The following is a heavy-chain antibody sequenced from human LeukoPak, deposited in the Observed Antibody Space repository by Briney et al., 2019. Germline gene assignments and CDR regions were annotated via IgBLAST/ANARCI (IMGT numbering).Heavy chain of an antibody. CDR1: GYTFTSYA. V-gene: IGHV1-18*01. D-gene: IGHD2-15*01. CDR2: ISGHNDDT. CDR3: ARAGYCSGGSCYPYYYYYYYMDV. Sequence: ASVKVSCKASGYTFTSYAISWVRQAPGQGLEWMGWISGHNDDTNYAQRLQGRVTMTTDTSTSTAYMELRSLRSDDTAVYYCARAGYCSGGSCYPYYYYYYYMDVWGIGTTVTVSS. J-gene: IGHJ6*03.